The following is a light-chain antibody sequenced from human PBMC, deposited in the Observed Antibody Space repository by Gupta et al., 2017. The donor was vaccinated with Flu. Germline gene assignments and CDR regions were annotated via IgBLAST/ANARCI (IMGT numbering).Light chain of an antibody. CDR1: SAYIGGDYD. CDR3: QSEDNSGSRYV. V-gene: IGLV1-40*01. Sequence: TIACSAGSAYIGGDYDVDWYQQQPGTAPKLLIYDESNRRSGIPERFSGSNSGTTASLSITGLQAEDETDYYWQSEDNSGSRYVFGTGTKCTVL. J-gene: IGLJ1*01. CDR2: DES.